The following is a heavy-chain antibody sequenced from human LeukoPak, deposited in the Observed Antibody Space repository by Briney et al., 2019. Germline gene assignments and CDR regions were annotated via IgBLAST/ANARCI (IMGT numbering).Heavy chain of an antibody. J-gene: IGHJ4*02. CDR3: ARVSRDTSCFDY. D-gene: IGHD2-2*01. V-gene: IGHV4-34*01. CDR2: IYYSGST. Sequence: SETLSLTCAVYGGSFSGYYWSWIRQPPGKGLEWIGSIYYSGSTYYNPSLKSRVTISVDTSKDQFSLKLSSVTAADTAVYYCARVSRDTSCFDYWGQGTLVTVSS. CDR1: GGSFSGYY.